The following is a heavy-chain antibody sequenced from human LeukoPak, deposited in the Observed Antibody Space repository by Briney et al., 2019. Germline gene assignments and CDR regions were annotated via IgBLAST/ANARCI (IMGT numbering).Heavy chain of an antibody. CDR2: IYPGDSDT. D-gene: IGHD2-21*02. V-gene: IGHV5-51*01. Sequence: GESLKISCKGSGYRFTSHWIGWVRQMPGKGLEWMGIIYPGDSDTRYSPSFQGQVTISADKSISTAYLQCSSLKASDTAMYYCAREYCDGDCYSAPFDYWGQGTLVTVSS. J-gene: IGHJ4*02. CDR3: AREYCDGDCYSAPFDY. CDR1: GYRFTSHW.